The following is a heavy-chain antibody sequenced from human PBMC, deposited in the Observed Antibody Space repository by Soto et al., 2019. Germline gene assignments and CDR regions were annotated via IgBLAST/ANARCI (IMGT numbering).Heavy chain of an antibody. V-gene: IGHV4-31*03. CDR2: ISDSGST. CDR3: ARGTNWYVDL. J-gene: IGHJ2*01. Sequence: QVRLQESGPGLVKPSQTLSLTCSVSGGSIGSGVYYCSWFRQHPGKGLEWIGYISDSGSTDYNPSVDSRVTISLDTSENQFSLSLTYVTAADTAVYYCARGTNWYVDLWGRGTLVTVSS. CDR1: GGSIGSGVYY.